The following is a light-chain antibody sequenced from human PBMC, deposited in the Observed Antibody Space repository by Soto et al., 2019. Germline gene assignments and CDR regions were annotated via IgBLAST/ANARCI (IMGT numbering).Light chain of an antibody. Sequence: DIQMTQSPSSVSASVGDSATITCRASQGVSDWVAWYQQKPGEAPKLLIYGSSSLLSGVPSRFSGTRSGTDFTLTISSLQPEDFATYYCQQANSYPWTFGQGTKVDI. V-gene: IGKV1-12*01. CDR3: QQANSYPWT. J-gene: IGKJ1*01. CDR2: GSS. CDR1: QGVSDW.